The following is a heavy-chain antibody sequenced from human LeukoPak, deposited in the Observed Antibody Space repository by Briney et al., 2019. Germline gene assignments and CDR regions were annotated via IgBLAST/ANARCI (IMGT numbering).Heavy chain of an antibody. CDR3: ARALSGPDDAFDI. J-gene: IGHJ3*02. V-gene: IGHV3-23*01. CDR2: IIGTGVGS. Sequence: GGSLRLSCAASGFTFSSFAMTWVRQAPGKGLEWVSSIIGTGVGSFYADSVKGRFTISRDNSKNTLYLQMNSLRAEDTAVYYCARALSGPDDAFDIWGQGTMVTVSS. CDR1: GFTFSSFA. D-gene: IGHD6-19*01.